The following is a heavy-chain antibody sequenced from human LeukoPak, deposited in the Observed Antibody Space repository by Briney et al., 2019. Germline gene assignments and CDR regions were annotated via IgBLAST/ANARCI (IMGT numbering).Heavy chain of an antibody. Sequence: PGGSLRLSCAASGFTFSDSYMTWVRQAPGKGVEWVAYISGSGHDINYSDSVKGRFTISRDNAKNSLYLQMSSLRVEDTAVYYCARARGGTVSFFQELSMDVWGKGTTVTVSS. J-gene: IGHJ6*03. CDR3: ARARGGTVSFFQELSMDV. D-gene: IGHD4-17*01. CDR2: ISGSGHDI. CDR1: GFTFSDSY. V-gene: IGHV3-11*04.